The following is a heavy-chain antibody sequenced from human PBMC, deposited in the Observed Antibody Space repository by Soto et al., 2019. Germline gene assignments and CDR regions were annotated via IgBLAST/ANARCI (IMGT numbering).Heavy chain of an antibody. CDR3: ASNIYYDFWSGYSKEAYYYYGMDV. J-gene: IGHJ6*02. CDR1: GGSISSYY. D-gene: IGHD3-3*01. CDR2: IYYSGST. Sequence: QVQLQESGPGLVKPSETLSLTCTVSGGSISSYYWSWIRQPPGKGLEWIGYIYYSGSTNYNPSLKSRVTISVDTSKNQFSLKLSSVTAADTAVYYCASNIYYDFWSGYSKEAYYYYGMDVWGQGTTVTVSS. V-gene: IGHV4-59*01.